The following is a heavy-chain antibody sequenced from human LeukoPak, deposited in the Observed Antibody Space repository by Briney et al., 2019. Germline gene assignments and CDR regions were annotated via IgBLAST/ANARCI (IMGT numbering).Heavy chain of an antibody. CDR2: FDRKNGDT. Sequence: GASGKVSCKVSGFTLADLSMHWVRQAPGKGLGWVGGFDRKNGDTIYAQRFRGRVTLTEDTSTGTAYMDLSSLSADDTAVYYCATGVFCATTTCPGYQHYYYFMDVWGKGTTVTVSS. CDR1: GFTLADLS. CDR3: ATGVFCATTTCPGYQHYYYFMDV. V-gene: IGHV1-24*01. D-gene: IGHD2-8*02. J-gene: IGHJ6*03.